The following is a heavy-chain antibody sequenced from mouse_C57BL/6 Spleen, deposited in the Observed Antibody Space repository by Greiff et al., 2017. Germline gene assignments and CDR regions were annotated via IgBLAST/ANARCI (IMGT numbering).Heavy chain of an antibody. J-gene: IGHJ2*01. V-gene: IGHV1-66*01. D-gene: IGHD2-1*01. CDR1: GYSFTSYY. CDR3: AREALLCLFDY. Sequence: QVHVKQSGPELVKPGASVKISCKASGYSFTSYYIHWVKQRPGQGLEWIGWIYPGSGNTKYNEKFKGKATLTADTSSSTAYMQLSSLTSEDSAVYYCAREALLCLFDYWGQGTTLTVSS. CDR2: IYPGSGNT.